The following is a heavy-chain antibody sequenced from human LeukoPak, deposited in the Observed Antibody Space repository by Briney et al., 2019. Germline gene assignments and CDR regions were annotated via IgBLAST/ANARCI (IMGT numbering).Heavy chain of an antibody. CDR1: GGSISSYY. V-gene: IGHV4-59*01. D-gene: IGHD4-11*01. CDR3: ASQTTVTADFDY. J-gene: IGHJ4*02. CDR2: IYYSGST. Sequence: KASETLSLTCTVSGGSISSYYWSWIRQPPGKGLEWIGYIYYSGSTNYNPSLKSRATISVDTSKNQFSLKLSSVTAADTAVYYCASQTTVTADFDYWGQGTLVTVSS.